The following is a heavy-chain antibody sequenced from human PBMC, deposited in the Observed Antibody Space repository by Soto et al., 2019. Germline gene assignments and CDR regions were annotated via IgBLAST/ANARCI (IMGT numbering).Heavy chain of an antibody. J-gene: IGHJ5*02. CDR1: GGTFSSYA. V-gene: IGHV1-69*12. CDR3: ARDRGPSSGYYPYWFDP. CDR2: IIPIFGTA. D-gene: IGHD3-22*01. Sequence: QVQLVQAGAEVKKPGSSVKVSCKASGGTFSSYAISWVRQAPGQGLEWMGEIIPIFGTANYAQKFQVRVTTTADESTSTAYMELSSLRSEDTAVYYCARDRGPSSGYYPYWFDPWGQGTLVTFSS.